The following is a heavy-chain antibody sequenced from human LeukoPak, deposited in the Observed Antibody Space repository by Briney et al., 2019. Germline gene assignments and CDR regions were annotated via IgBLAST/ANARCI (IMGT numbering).Heavy chain of an antibody. D-gene: IGHD3-3*01. V-gene: IGHV4-59*08. CDR2: IYYSGTT. CDR1: GGSINNYY. J-gene: IGHJ6*03. Sequence: SETLSLTYTVSGGSINNYYWSWIRQPPGKGLEWIGYIYYSGTTNYNPSLKSRLTMSVDTSKNQFSLKLSSVTAADTAVYYCARLAGGDFWSGYPTGYYYYMDVWGKGTTVTASS. CDR3: ARLAGGDFWSGYPTGYYYYMDV.